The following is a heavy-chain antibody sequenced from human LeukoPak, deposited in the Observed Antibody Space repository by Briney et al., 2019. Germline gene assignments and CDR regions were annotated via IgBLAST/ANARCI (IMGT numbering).Heavy chain of an antibody. D-gene: IGHD3-22*01. CDR2: IYYSGKT. CDR3: ASGGYYYDSSAY. Sequence: SETLSLTCAVSGGSISSGEYYWGWLRQPPGRGLEWLACIYYSGKTYYNPSLKSRVTISVDTSKNQFSLKLSSVTAADTAVYYCASGGYYYDSSAYWGQGTLVTVSS. V-gene: IGHV4-39*07. CDR1: GGSISSGEYY. J-gene: IGHJ4*02.